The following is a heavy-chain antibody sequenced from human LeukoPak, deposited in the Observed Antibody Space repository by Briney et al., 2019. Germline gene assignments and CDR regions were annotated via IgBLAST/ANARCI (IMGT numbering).Heavy chain of an antibody. D-gene: IGHD5/OR15-5a*01. CDR3: ARVVVNIVSYYYYYMDV. J-gene: IGHJ6*03. CDR2: IYSGGST. CDR1: GFTVSSNY. Sequence: GGSLRLSCAASGFTVSSNYMSWVRQAPGKGLEWVSVIYSGGSTYYADSVKGRFTISRDNSKNTLYLQMNSLRAEDTAVYYCARVVVNIVSYYYYYMDVWGKGTTVTISS. V-gene: IGHV3-66*01.